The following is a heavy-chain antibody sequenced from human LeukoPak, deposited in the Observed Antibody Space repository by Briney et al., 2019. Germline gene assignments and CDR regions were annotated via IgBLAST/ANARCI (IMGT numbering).Heavy chain of an antibody. Sequence: SETLSLTCTVSGGSISGSSYYWGWIRQPPGKGLEWIGSIYYSGSTYYNPSLKSRVTISVDTSKNQFSLKLSSVTAADTAVYYCARHHPEQQLIDYWGQGTLVTVSS. CDR3: ARHHPEQQLIDY. J-gene: IGHJ4*02. D-gene: IGHD6-13*01. CDR2: IYYSGST. CDR1: GGSISGSSYY. V-gene: IGHV4-39*01.